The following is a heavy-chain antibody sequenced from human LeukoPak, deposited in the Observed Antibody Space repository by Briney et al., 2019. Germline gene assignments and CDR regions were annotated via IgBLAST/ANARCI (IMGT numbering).Heavy chain of an antibody. J-gene: IGHJ6*02. Sequence: GGSLRLSCAASGFTFSSYAMSWVRQAPGKGLEWVSAISGSGGSTYYADSVKGRFTISRDNSRNTLYLQMNSLRAEDTAVYYCAKYYYYYYGMDVWSQGTTVTVSS. CDR3: AKYYYYYYGMDV. CDR2: ISGSGGST. V-gene: IGHV3-23*01. CDR1: GFTFSSYA.